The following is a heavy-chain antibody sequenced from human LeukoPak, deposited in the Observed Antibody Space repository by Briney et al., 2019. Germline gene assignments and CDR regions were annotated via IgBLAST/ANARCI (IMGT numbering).Heavy chain of an antibody. CDR2: INHSGST. V-gene: IGHV4-34*01. Sequence: SETLSLTCAVYGGSFSGYYWSWIRQPPGKGLEWIGEINHSGSTNCNPSLKSRVTISVDTSKNQFSLKLSSVTAADTAVYYCARVVAAAGTPSASYYYYYGMDVWGQGTTVTVSS. J-gene: IGHJ6*02. CDR3: ARVVAAAGTPSASYYYYYGMDV. CDR1: GGSFSGYY. D-gene: IGHD6-13*01.